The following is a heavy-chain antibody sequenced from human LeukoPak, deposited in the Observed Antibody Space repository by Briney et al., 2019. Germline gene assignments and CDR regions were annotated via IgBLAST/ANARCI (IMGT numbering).Heavy chain of an antibody. Sequence: SETLSLTCTVSGGSISSSSYYWGWIRQPPGKGLEWIGSIYYSGSTYYNPSLKSRVTISVDTSKNQFSLKLSSVTAADTAVYYCAREGTAPYYDILTGYSPLWEYWGQGTLVTVSS. CDR2: IYYSGST. CDR1: GGSISSSSYY. J-gene: IGHJ4*02. V-gene: IGHV4-39*07. CDR3: AREGTAPYYDILTGYSPLWEY. D-gene: IGHD3-9*01.